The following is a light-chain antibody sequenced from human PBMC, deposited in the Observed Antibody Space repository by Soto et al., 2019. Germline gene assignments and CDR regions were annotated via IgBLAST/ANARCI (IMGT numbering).Light chain of an antibody. CDR1: QGISDY. V-gene: IGKV1-9*01. Sequence: DIQLTQSPSFLSASVGDRVTISCRASQGISDYLAWYQQKPGKAPKLLIYGASTLQSGVPSRFSGSASGTEFTLTISSLQPEDFATYFCQQFNAYPLTFGGGAKLEIK. J-gene: IGKJ4*01. CDR3: QQFNAYPLT. CDR2: GAS.